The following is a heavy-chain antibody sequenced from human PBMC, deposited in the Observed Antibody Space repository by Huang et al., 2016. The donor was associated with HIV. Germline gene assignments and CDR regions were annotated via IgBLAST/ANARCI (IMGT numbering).Heavy chain of an antibody. CDR3: AYQQWLVGGLNH. V-gene: IGHV3-21*02. J-gene: IGHJ5*02. CDR1: GFAFSSSG. CDR2: IGRDSSYI. Sequence: EVELVESGGGLVKPGGSLRLSCAASGFAFSSSGLNWVRQAPGKGRGWVAFIGRDSSYIYYADSGKGRVTISRDNAKSSIYLQLDSLRAEDTAVYYCAYQQWLVGGLNHWGQGTLVVVSS. D-gene: IGHD6-19*01.